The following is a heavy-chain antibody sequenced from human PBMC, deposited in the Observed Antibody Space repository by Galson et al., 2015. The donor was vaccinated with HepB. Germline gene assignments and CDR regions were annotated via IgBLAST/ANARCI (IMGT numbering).Heavy chain of an antibody. J-gene: IGHJ5*01. V-gene: IGHV3-53*01. CDR1: GFTVSSNY. Sequence: SLRLSCAASGFTVSSNYMSWVRQAPGKGLEWVSIIYSGGDTHYADSVKGRFTISRDNSKNTLYLQMNSLRAEDTAVFYYARLFAVGPSGWFDSWGQGTMVTVSS. CDR3: ARLFAVGPSGWFDS. CDR2: IYSGGDT. D-gene: IGHD3-10*01.